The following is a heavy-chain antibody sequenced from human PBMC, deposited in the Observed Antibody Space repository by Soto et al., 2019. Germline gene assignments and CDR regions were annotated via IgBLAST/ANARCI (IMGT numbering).Heavy chain of an antibody. J-gene: IGHJ4*02. Sequence: QVQLVQSGAEVKKPGSSVKVSCKASGGTFSRYAISWVRQAPGQGLEGMGGIIPLFGKANYAQKFQGRVTITADESTSTAYMELSSLRSEDTAVYYCAKDGTLYDSSGYYYLYWGQGTLVTVSS. V-gene: IGHV1-69*01. D-gene: IGHD3-22*01. CDR3: AKDGTLYDSSGYYYLY. CDR1: GGTFSRYA. CDR2: IIPLFGKA.